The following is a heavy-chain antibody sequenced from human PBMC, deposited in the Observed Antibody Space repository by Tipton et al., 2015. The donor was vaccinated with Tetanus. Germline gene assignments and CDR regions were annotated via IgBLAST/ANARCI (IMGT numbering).Heavy chain of an antibody. V-gene: IGHV3-23*01. J-gene: IGHJ4*02. CDR1: GFTFSNYG. CDR2: VSGSDGAT. CDR3: ARAPRYCGGDCYHFDY. Sequence: GSLRLSCAASGFTFSNYGMIWVRQAPGKGLEWVSGVSGSDGATFYADSVRGRFTISRDNSKNTLYLQMNSLRVEDTAIYYCARAPRYCGGDCYHFDYWGQGTLVTVSS. D-gene: IGHD2-21*02.